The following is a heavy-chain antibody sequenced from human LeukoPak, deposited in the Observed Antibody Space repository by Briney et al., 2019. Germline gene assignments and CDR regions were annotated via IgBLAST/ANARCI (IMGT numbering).Heavy chain of an antibody. CDR3: TRDPRSKGFDP. Sequence: GGSLRLSCAASGFTLSYYWTHWVRQAPGKGLVWVSCINGDGSSTNYADSVKGRFTISRDNAKNTLYLEMNSLRAEDTAVYYCTRDPRSKGFDPWGQGTLVTVSS. CDR1: GFTLSYYW. V-gene: IGHV3-74*01. J-gene: IGHJ5*02. CDR2: INGDGSST.